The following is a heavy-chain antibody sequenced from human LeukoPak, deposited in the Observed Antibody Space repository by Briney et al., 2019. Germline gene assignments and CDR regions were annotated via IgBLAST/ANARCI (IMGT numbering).Heavy chain of an antibody. D-gene: IGHD2-2*01. J-gene: IGHJ5*02. CDR2: IYYSGST. CDR3: ARLSMPRQTPLVDP. Sequence: ASETLSLTCTVSGGSISSYYWSWIRQPPGKGLEWIGYIYYSGSTNYNPSLKSRVTISVDTSKNQFSLKLSSVTAADTAVYYCARLSMPRQTPLVDPWGQGTLVTVSS. CDR1: GGSISSYY. V-gene: IGHV4-59*08.